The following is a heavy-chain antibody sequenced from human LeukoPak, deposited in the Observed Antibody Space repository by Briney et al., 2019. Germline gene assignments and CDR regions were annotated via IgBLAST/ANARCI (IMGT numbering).Heavy chain of an antibody. V-gene: IGHV3-21*04. CDR2: ISGSSSYI. J-gene: IGHJ6*04. D-gene: IGHD3-10*01. CDR1: GFTFSRWS. CDR3: ARDKTMVRGVWDV. Sequence: GWALRLSCAASGFTFSRWSMNWVRQAPGKGLEWVSSISGSSSYIYYADSLKGRFTISRDNAKNSLYLQMNSLRAEDTALYHCARDKTMVRGVWDVWGKGTTVTISS.